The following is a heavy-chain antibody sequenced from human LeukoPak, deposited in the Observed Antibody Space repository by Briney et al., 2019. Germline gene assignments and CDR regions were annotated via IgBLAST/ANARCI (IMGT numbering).Heavy chain of an antibody. CDR3: ARVTTGGYYNY. Sequence: TPSETLSLTCTVSGGSISSGSYYWSWIRQPAGKGLEWIGRIYTSGSTNYNPSLKSRVTISLATSENHFSLKLSSVTAADTAVYYCARVTTGGYYNYWGQGTLVTVSS. CDR1: GGSISSGSYY. D-gene: IGHD3-22*01. V-gene: IGHV4-61*02. J-gene: IGHJ4*02. CDR2: IYTSGST.